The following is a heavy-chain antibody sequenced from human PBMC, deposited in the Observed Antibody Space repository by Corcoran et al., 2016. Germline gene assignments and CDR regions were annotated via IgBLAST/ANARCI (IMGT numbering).Heavy chain of an antibody. V-gene: IGHV4-31*03. D-gene: IGHD2-2*01. CDR3: VRSSTRSYGMDV. CDR2: IYYSGST. J-gene: IGHJ6*02. CDR1: GGSISSGGYY. Sequence: QVQLQESGPGLVKPSQTLSLTCTVSGGSISSGGYYWSWIRQHPGKGLEWIGYIYYSGSTYYNPSLKSRVTISVDTSKNKFSLKLSSVTAADTAVYYCVRSSTRSYGMDVWGQGTTVTVSS.